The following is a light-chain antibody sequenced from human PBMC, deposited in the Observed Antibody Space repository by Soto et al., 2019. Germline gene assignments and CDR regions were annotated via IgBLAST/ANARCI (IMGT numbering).Light chain of an antibody. Sequence: QSALTQPASVSGSPGRSVTISCTGTSTDVGEINYVSWYQHLPGRAPKLIIYDVTNRPSGISYRFSASKSGRTASLTISGLQAEDEADYYCSSYSSSTTHVVFGGGTKLTVL. J-gene: IGLJ2*01. CDR2: DVT. CDR3: SSYSSSTTHVV. V-gene: IGLV2-14*03. CDR1: STDVGEINY.